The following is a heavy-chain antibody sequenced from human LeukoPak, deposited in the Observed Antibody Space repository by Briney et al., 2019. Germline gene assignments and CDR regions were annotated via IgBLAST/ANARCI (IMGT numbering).Heavy chain of an antibody. V-gene: IGHV3-53*01. CDR3: ARAGWGYYFDY. CDR2: IYSGGST. J-gene: IGHJ4*02. Sequence: GGSLRLSCAASGFTVSSNYMSWVRQAPGKGLGWVSVIYSGGSTYYADSVKGRFTISRDNSKNTLYLQMNSLRAEDTAVYYCARAGWGYYFDYWGQGTLVTVSS. D-gene: IGHD6-19*01. CDR1: GFTVSSNY.